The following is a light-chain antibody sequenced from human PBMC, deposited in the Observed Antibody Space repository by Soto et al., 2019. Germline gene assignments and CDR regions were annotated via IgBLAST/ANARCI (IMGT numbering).Light chain of an antibody. Sequence: IVLTQCPGTLSLSPGERATLSCRASQRVXSKLVWYQGRPGQSPRVLXDCAYTKASGSSARLSGSGSGTEFTLTITSLQSEDSAIYYCQQYKTGPRTFGQGTKVDIK. CDR2: CAY. J-gene: IGKJ1*01. CDR1: QRVXSK. CDR3: QQYKTGPRT. V-gene: IGKV3-15*01.